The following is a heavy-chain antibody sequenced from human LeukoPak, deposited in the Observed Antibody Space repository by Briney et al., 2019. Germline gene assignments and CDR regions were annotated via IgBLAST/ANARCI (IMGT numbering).Heavy chain of an antibody. Sequence: SETLSLTCTVSGGSISSYHWSWIRQPPGKGLEWIGYIYYSGSTNYNPSLKSRVTISVDKSKNQFSLKLSSVTAADTAVYYCAREGGGSTWGYFDYWGQGTLVTIFS. D-gene: IGHD1-26*01. J-gene: IGHJ4*02. CDR1: GGSISSYH. CDR2: IYYSGST. V-gene: IGHV4-59*12. CDR3: AREGGGSTWGYFDY.